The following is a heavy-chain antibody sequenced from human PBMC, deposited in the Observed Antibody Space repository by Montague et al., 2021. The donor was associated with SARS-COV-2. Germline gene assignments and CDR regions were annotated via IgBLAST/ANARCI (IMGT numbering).Heavy chain of an antibody. J-gene: IGHJ6*02. CDR1: GFTFDDYA. CDR3: AKGTTTGYFYGMDV. Sequence: SLRLSCAASGFTFDDYAMHWVRQVPGKGLEWVSGISWNSGRIGYVDSVRGRFTISRDDAKNSLYLQMNSLRAEDTALYFCAKGTTTGYFYGMDVWGQETTVTVSS. D-gene: IGHD1-1*01. CDR2: ISWNSGRI. V-gene: IGHV3-9*01.